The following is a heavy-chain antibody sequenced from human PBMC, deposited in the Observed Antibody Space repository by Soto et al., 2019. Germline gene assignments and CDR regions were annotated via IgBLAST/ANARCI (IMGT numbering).Heavy chain of an antibody. CDR3: ARVIFGRGNWFDP. Sequence: PSETLSLTCTVSGCSISSGDYYWSWIRQPPGKGLEWIGYIYYSGSTNYNPSLKSRVTISVDTSKNQFSLKLSSVTAADTAVYYCARVIFGRGNWFDPWGQGTLVNVSS. V-gene: IGHV4-61*08. CDR1: GCSISSGDYY. J-gene: IGHJ5*02. CDR2: IYYSGST. D-gene: IGHD3-3*01.